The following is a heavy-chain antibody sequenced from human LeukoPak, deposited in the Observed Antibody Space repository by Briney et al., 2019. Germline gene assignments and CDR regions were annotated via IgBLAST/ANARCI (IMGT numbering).Heavy chain of an antibody. CDR3: ARAGLGTDSSRWYFLLFDY. D-gene: IGHD6-13*01. CDR2: INPNSGGT. J-gene: IGHJ4*02. V-gene: IGHV1-2*02. Sequence: GASVKVSCKASGYTFTGYYMHWVRQAPGQGLEWMGWINPNSGGTNYAQKFQGRVTMTRDTSISTAYMELSRLRSDDTAVYYCARAGLGTDSSRWYFLLFDYWGQGTLVTVSS. CDR1: GYTFTGYY.